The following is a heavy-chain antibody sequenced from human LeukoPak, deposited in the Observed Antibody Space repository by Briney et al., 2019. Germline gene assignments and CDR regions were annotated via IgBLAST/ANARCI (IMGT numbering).Heavy chain of an antibody. J-gene: IGHJ5*02. V-gene: IGHV4-34*01. CDR1: GGSFSGYY. CDR3: ASTTIAAAGNPNWFDP. Sequence: SETLSLTCAVYGGSFSGYYWSWIRQPPGKGLEWIGEINHSGSTNYNPSLKSRVTISVDTSKNQFSLKLSSVTAADTAVYYCASTTIAAAGNPNWFDPWGQGTLVTVSS. CDR2: INHSGST. D-gene: IGHD6-13*01.